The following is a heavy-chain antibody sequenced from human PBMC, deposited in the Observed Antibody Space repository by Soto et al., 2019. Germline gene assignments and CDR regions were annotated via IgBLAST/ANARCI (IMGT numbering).Heavy chain of an antibody. V-gene: IGHV3-23*01. CDR3: ARGGPGTYFDY. CDR2: VSGSGGST. Sequence: EVQLLESGGGLVQPGGSLRLSCAASGFTFSSYAMRWVRQAPGKGLEWVSAVSGSGGSTYYADSVKGRFTISRDNSKCTLYVQMSGLRDEDSAVYYGARGGPGTYFDYWGQGSLVTVSS. J-gene: IGHJ4*02. D-gene: IGHD6-13*01. CDR1: GFTFSSYA.